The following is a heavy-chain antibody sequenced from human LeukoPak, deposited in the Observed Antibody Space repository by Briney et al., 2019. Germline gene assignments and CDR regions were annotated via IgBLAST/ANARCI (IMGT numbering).Heavy chain of an antibody. V-gene: IGHV3-48*01. Sequence: QPGGSLRLSCAASGFTFSSYSMNWVRQAPGKGLEWVSYISSSSSTIYYADSVKGRFTISRDNAKKSLYLQMNSLRAEDTAVYYCARALQLVSTMLFDPWGQGTLVTVSS. CDR2: ISSSSSTI. CDR1: GFTFSSYS. D-gene: IGHD6-13*01. J-gene: IGHJ5*02. CDR3: ARALQLVSTMLFDP.